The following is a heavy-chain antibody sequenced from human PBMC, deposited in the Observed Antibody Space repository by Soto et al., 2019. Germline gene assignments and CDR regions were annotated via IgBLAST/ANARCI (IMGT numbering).Heavy chain of an antibody. CDR1: GGSFSGYY. J-gene: IGHJ5*02. CDR3: ARVLGYCSSTSCYKGGVLNWFDP. Sequence: SETLSLTCAVYGGSFSGYYWSWIRQPPGKGLEWIGEINHSGSTNYNPSLKSRVTISVDTSKNQFSLKLSSVTAADTAVYYCARVLGYCSSTSCYKGGVLNWFDPWGQGTRVTGS. D-gene: IGHD2-2*02. CDR2: INHSGST. V-gene: IGHV4-34*01.